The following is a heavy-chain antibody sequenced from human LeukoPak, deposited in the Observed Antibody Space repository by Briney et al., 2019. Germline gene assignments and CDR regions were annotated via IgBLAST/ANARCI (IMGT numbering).Heavy chain of an antibody. D-gene: IGHD2-2*01. CDR1: GYTFTRYY. CDR3: AREGCSSTSCYPDY. Sequence: ASVKVSCKASGYTFTRYYMHWVRQAPGQGLEWMGIINPSGGGTSNAQKFQGRVTMTRDTSTSTDYMELSSLRSEDTAVYYCAREGCSSTSCYPDYWGQGTLVTVSS. J-gene: IGHJ4*02. V-gene: IGHV1-46*01. CDR2: INPSGGGT.